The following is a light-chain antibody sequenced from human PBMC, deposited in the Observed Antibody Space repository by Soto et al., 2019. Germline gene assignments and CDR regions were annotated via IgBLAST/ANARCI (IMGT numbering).Light chain of an antibody. CDR3: SSYSSSSTYV. Sequence: QSALTQPASVSGSPGQSIAISCTGTSSDVGGYNYVSWYQQHPGKAPKLMISEVSNRPSGVSKRFSGSKSGNTALLTISGLQAEDEADYYCSSYSSSSTYVFGTGTKLTGL. V-gene: IGLV2-14*01. CDR2: EVS. J-gene: IGLJ1*01. CDR1: SSDVGGYNY.